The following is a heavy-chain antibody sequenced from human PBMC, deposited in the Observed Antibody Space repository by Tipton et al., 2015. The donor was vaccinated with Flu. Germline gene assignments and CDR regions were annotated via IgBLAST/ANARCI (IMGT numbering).Heavy chain of an antibody. J-gene: IGHJ5*02. CDR2: INPNSGGT. CDR3: ARAQGYYDSSGFWFDP. Sequence: QVQLVQSGAEVKKPGASVKVSCKASGYTFTGYYMHWVRQAPGQGLEWMGWINPNSGGTNYAQKFQGRVTMTRDTSISTAYMELSRLRSDDTAVYYCARAQGYYDSSGFWFDPWGQGTLVTVSS. V-gene: IGHV1-2*02. D-gene: IGHD3-22*01. CDR1: GYTFTGYY.